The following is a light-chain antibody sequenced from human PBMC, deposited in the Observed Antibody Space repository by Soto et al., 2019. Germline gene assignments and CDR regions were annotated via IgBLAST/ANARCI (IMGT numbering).Light chain of an antibody. J-gene: IGKJ1*01. CDR1: QSISSY. Sequence: DIQMTQSPSSLSASVGDRVTITCRASQSISSYLNWYQQKPGKAPKLLIYAASSLQSGVPSRFSGSGSGAEFILTINPLQAEDFATYYCLHTFSFPRTFGQGTKVDIK. V-gene: IGKV1-39*01. CDR3: LHTFSFPRT. CDR2: AAS.